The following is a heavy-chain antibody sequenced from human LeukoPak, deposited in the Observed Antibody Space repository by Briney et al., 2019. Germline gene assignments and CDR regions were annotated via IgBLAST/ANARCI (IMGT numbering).Heavy chain of an antibody. J-gene: IGHJ4*02. CDR2: INTGNGNT. V-gene: IGHV1-3*04. CDR1: GYTFTNYG. CDR3: ARDLGFIVGARGGGLGDY. Sequence: GASVTVSCTTSGYTFTNYGMHWVRQAPRQSPEWMGWINTGNGNTKSSQKFQDRVTLTRDTSASTAYMELNSLSSDDTAVYYCARDLGFIVGARGGGLGDYWGQGTLVTVSS. D-gene: IGHD1-26*01.